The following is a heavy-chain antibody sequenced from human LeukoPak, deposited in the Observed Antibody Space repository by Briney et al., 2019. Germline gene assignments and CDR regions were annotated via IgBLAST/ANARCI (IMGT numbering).Heavy chain of an antibody. Sequence: SVKVSCKASVGTFSSYAITWVRQAPGQGLEWMGRIIPILGIATYAQNFQGRVTITADKSTSTAYMELSSLRSEDTAVYYCARDLVVSCSSTSCSVAPSDFWGQGTLVTVSS. V-gene: IGHV1-69*04. D-gene: IGHD2-2*01. CDR2: IIPILGIA. CDR1: VGTFSSYA. J-gene: IGHJ4*02. CDR3: ARDLVVSCSSTSCSVAPSDF.